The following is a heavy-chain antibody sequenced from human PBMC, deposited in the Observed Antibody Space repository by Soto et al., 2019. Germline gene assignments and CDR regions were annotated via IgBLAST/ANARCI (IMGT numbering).Heavy chain of an antibody. V-gene: IGHV4-30-2*05. CDR2: IYQSGST. D-gene: IGHD6-25*01. Sequence: SETLSLTCTVSGAPITSGAYSWSWFRQPPGKGLEWIGFIYQSGSTHYNPSLKSRVTISVDTSKNQFSLKLTSVTDADTAVYYCARSAAYYFDYWGQGTLVTVSS. CDR1: GAPITSGAYS. CDR3: ARSAAYYFDY. J-gene: IGHJ4*02.